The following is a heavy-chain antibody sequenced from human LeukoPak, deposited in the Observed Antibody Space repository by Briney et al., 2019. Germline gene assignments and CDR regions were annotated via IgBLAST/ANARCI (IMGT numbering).Heavy chain of an antibody. J-gene: IGHJ6*03. D-gene: IGHD4-11*01. V-gene: IGHV3-53*01. CDR3: ARSSNYYYYYYMDV. CDR2: IYSGGST. Sequence: GGSLRLSCAASGFTFSSYWMSWVRQAPGKGLEWVSVIYSGGSTYYADSVKGRFTISRDNSKNTLYLQMNSLRAEDTAVYYCARSSNYYYYYYMDVWGKGTTVTVSS. CDR1: GFTFSSYW.